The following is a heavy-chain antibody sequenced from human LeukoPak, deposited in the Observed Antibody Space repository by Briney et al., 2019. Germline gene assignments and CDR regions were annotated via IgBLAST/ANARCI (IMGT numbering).Heavy chain of an antibody. V-gene: IGHV3-53*01. CDR1: GFTVSSNY. CDR2: IYSGGST. J-gene: IGHJ4*02. Sequence: GGSLRLSCAASGFTVSSNYMSWVRQAPGKGLEWVSVIYSGGSTYYADSVKGRFTISRDNSKNTLYLQMNSLRAEGTAVYYCAKGSSGWPGRYYFDYWGQGTLVTVSS. CDR3: AKGSSGWPGRYYFDY. D-gene: IGHD6-19*01.